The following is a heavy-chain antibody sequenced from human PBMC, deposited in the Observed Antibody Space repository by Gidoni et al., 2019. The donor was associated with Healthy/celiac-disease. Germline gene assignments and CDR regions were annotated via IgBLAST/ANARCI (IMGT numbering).Heavy chain of an antibody. V-gene: IGHV3-23*01. D-gene: IGHD4-17*01. CDR3: AKDRVYYGGNSEGYYFDY. Sequence: EVQLLESGGGLVQPGGSLRLSCAASGFTFSSYSMSWVRQAPGKGLEWVSAISGSGGSTYYADSVKGRFTISRDNSKNTLYLQMNSLRAEDTAVYYCAKDRVYYGGNSEGYYFDYWGQGTLVTVSS. J-gene: IGHJ4*02. CDR1: GFTFSSYS. CDR2: ISGSGGST.